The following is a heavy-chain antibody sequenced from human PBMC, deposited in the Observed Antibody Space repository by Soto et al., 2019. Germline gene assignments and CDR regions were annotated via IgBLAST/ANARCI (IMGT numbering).Heavy chain of an antibody. D-gene: IGHD5-12*01. J-gene: IGHJ4*02. CDR2: INVGVGDT. V-gene: IGHV1-3*01. Sequence: QVHLVQSAAEVRKPGASVKLSCKASGYAFSHYGMHWVRQAPGQRPEWMGWINVGVGDTQYSQKFQVRFTFSTAPAASSFYMELTSLRSKDTAVYYWARSVDVVAGDYFDYWGQGPLVTISA. CDR3: ARSVDVVAGDYFDY. CDR1: GYAFSHYG.